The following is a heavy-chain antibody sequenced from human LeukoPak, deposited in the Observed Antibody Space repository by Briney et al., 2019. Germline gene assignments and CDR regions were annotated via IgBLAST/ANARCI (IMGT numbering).Heavy chain of an antibody. Sequence: GGSLRLSCVDLGGRRSIKKKNWVRQAPGKGLEWVSLIYSGGAIRYADSVKGRFTISRDSSKNTLFLQMNDLTVEDTARYYCARRPGNWGQGILVTVSS. J-gene: IGHJ4*02. D-gene: IGHD1-14*01. V-gene: IGHV3-53*01. CDR2: IYSGGAI. CDR3: ARRPGN. CDR1: GRRSIKK.